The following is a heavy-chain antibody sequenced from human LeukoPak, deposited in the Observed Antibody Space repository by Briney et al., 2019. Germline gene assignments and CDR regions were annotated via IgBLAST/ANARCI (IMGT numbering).Heavy chain of an antibody. J-gene: IGHJ4*02. V-gene: IGHV4-4*07. D-gene: IGHD3-9*01. CDR3: ASAYYDILGGHFDY. Sequence: PSETLSLTCTVSGGSISSDYWSWIRQPAGKGLEWIGRIYTTGSTNYSPSLKSRVTMSVDTSKNQFSLKLSSVTAADTAVYYCASAYYDILGGHFDYWGQGTLVTVSS. CDR1: GGSISSDY. CDR2: IYTTGST.